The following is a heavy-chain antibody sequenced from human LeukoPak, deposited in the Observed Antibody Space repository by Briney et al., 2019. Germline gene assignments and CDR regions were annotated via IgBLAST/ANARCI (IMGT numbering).Heavy chain of an antibody. D-gene: IGHD2-15*01. CDR1: GFTFSSYG. Sequence: GGSLRLSCAASGFTFSSYGMHWVRQAPGKWLEWVAFIRYDGSNKYYADSVKGRFTISRDNSKNTLYLQMNSLRAEDTAVYYCAKGNLGYCSGGSCRYYYYYGMDVWGQGTTVTVSS. CDR3: AKGNLGYCSGGSCRYYYYYGMDV. CDR2: IRYDGSNK. V-gene: IGHV3-30*02. J-gene: IGHJ6*02.